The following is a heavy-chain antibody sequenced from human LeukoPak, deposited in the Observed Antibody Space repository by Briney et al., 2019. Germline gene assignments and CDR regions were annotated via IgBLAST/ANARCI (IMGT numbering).Heavy chain of an antibody. CDR2: IYTSGST. CDR1: GGSISSGSYY. J-gene: IGHJ4*02. D-gene: IGHD3-22*01. V-gene: IGHV4-61*02. Sequence: SETLSLTCTVSGGSISSGSYYWSWIRQPAGEGLEWIGRIYTSGSTNYNPSLKSRVTISVDTSKNQFSLKLSSVTAADTAVYYCARDPLYDSSGYYVRWGQGTLVTVSS. CDR3: ARDPLYDSSGYYVR.